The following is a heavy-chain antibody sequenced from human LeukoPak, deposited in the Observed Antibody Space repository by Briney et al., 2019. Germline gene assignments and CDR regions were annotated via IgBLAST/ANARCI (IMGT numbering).Heavy chain of an antibody. CDR1: GFTFSSYG. J-gene: IGHJ6*02. Sequence: GRSLRLSCAASGFTFSSYGMHWVRQAPGKGLEWVAVISYDGSNKYYADSVKGRFTISRDNSKNTLYLQMNSLRAEDTAVYYCAKDSSSLGGMDVWGQGTTVTVSS. D-gene: IGHD6-6*01. V-gene: IGHV3-30*18. CDR3: AKDSSSLGGMDV. CDR2: ISYDGSNK.